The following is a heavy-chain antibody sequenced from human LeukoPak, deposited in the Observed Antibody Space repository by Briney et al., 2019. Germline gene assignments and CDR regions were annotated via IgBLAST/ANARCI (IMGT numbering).Heavy chain of an antibody. CDR1: GFTFSSYA. CDR3: ARASAYYDSSGHFDY. CDR2: ISGSDNNT. D-gene: IGHD3-22*01. J-gene: IGHJ4*02. V-gene: IGHV3-23*01. Sequence: GGSLRLSCAASGFTFSSYAMSWVRQAPGKGLEWVSGISGSDNNTYYPDSVKGRFTISRENAKNSLYLQMNSLRAGDTAVYYCARASAYYDSSGHFDYWGQGTLVTVSS.